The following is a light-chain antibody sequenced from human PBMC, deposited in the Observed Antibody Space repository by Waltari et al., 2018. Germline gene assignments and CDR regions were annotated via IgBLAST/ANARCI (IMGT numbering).Light chain of an antibody. CDR3: GGWDDSLNGWV. CDR1: SSNIGNNH. Sequence: QSVMTQPPSASGTPGQRVTISCSGSSSNIGNNHVYWYQQLPGAAPKLLIYRNNPRPLGFPDRFSVSKSGTSASLAISGLRSEDEADYYCGGWDDSLNGWVFGGGTKLTVL. J-gene: IGLJ3*02. CDR2: RNN. V-gene: IGLV1-47*01.